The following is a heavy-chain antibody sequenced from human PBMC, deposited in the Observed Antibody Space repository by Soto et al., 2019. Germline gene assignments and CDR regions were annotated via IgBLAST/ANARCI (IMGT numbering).Heavy chain of an antibody. CDR2: IYDSVNT. CDR1: GDSLSSGGHY. D-gene: IGHD3-9*01. Sequence: SETLSLTCTVSGDSLSSGGHYWSWIRQHPGKGLEWTGHIYDSVNTYYSPSLRSRVTISADMSKNQFSLNLRSVTAADTAVYYCARVDHRGYFAILTDYWGQGTLVTVSS. J-gene: IGHJ4*02. CDR3: ARVDHRGYFAILTDY. V-gene: IGHV4-31*03.